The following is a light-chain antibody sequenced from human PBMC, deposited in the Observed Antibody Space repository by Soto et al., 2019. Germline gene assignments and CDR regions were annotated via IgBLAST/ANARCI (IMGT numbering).Light chain of an antibody. V-gene: IGLV3-21*04. J-gene: IGLJ2*01. CDR3: QVWDTGSDHLV. Sequence: SYELTQPPSVAVAPGETASITCGGNNIGSKSVHWYQQKPGQAPVLVIYYDNDRPSGIPERFSGSNSGNTATLTISRVEAGDEADYYCQVWDTGSDHLVFGGGTKVTVL. CDR1: NIGSKS. CDR2: YDN.